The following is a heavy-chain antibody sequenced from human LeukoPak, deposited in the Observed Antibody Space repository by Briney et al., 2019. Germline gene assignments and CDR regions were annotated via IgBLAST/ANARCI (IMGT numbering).Heavy chain of an antibody. CDR3: ASHLSGDPFDY. Sequence: GGSLRLSCAASGFTFSSYWMSWVRQAPGKGLEWVANIKQDGSEKYYVDSVKGRFTISRDNAKNSLYLQMNSLRAEDTAVYYCASHLSGDPFDYWGQGTLVTVSS. V-gene: IGHV3-7*01. CDR1: GFTFSSYW. CDR2: IKQDGSEK. D-gene: IGHD2-15*01. J-gene: IGHJ4*02.